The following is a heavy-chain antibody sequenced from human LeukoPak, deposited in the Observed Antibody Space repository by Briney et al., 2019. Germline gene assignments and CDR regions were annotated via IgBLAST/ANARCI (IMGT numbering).Heavy chain of an antibody. CDR2: ISSATRSI. D-gene: IGHD2-21*02. CDR3: ARGVGYCGGDCYRAFDI. Sequence: GGSLRLSCAASGFTFSSYSMNWVRQAPGKGLEWVSYISSATRSIYYADSLKGRFTISRDNAKNSLYLQMNSLRDEDTAVYYCARGVGYCGGDCYRAFDIWGQGTVVTVSS. CDR1: GFTFSSYS. V-gene: IGHV3-48*02. J-gene: IGHJ3*02.